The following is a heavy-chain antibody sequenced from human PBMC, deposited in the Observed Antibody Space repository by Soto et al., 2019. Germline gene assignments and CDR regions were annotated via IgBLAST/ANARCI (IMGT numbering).Heavy chain of an antibody. CDR2: ISFDGSNQ. Sequence: QVQLVESGGGVVQPGRSLRLPCVTSGFTFSIYGMHWVRQAPGKGLEWVAVISFDGSNQYYADSVKGRFTISRDDSKNTVYLQMNKLRTEDTAVYYCARKVFAATTLSAFDIWGQGTMVTVSS. J-gene: IGHJ3*02. D-gene: IGHD1-1*01. CDR3: ARKVFAATTLSAFDI. CDR1: GFTFSIYG. V-gene: IGHV3-30*03.